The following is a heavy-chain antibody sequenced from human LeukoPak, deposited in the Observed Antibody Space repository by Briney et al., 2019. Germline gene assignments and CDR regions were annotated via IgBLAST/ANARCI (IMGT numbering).Heavy chain of an antibody. CDR1: GFTFSSYG. V-gene: IGHV3-30*02. Sequence: GGSLRLSCAASGFTFSSYGMHWVRQAPGKGLEWVAFIRYDGTNKYYADSVKGRFTISRDNSKNTLYLQMNSLRAEDTAVYYCAKGPLPRIDYWGQGTLVTVSS. CDR2: IRYDGTNK. CDR3: AKGPLPRIDY. J-gene: IGHJ4*02.